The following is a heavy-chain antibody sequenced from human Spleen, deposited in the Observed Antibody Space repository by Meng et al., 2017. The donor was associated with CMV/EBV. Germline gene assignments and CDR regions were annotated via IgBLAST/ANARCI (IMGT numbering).Heavy chain of an antibody. CDR2: INPNSGGT. D-gene: IGHD3-9*01. V-gene: IGHV1-2*02. Sequence: VPVVQSGAGVKEPGASVKVSCKASGYTFTGYYMHWVRQAPGQGLEWMGWINPNSGGTNYAQKFQGRVTMTRDTSISTAYMELSRLRSDDTAVYYCARVGPLTSNNWFDPWGQGTLVTVSS. CDR3: ARVGPLTSNNWFDP. J-gene: IGHJ5*02. CDR1: GYTFTGYY.